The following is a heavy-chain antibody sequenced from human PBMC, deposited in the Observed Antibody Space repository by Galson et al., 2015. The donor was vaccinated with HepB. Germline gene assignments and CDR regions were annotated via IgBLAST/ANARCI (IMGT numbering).Heavy chain of an antibody. CDR3: ASAYCGGDCPPDY. V-gene: IGHV3-7*01. CDR1: GFTFSSYW. Sequence: SLRLSCAASGFTFSSYWMSWVRQAPGKGLEWVANIKQDGSEKYYVDSVKGRFTISRDNAKNSLYLQMNSLRAEDTAVYYCASAYCGGDCPPDYWGQGTLITVSS. J-gene: IGHJ4*02. CDR2: IKQDGSEK. D-gene: IGHD2-21*01.